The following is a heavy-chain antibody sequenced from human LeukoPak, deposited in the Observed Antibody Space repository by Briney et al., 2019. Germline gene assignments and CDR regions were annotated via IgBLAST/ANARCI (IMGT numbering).Heavy chain of an antibody. Sequence: SETLSLTCTVSGGSISSSNLHWGWIRQPPGKGLDWIGSIHYSGTTYYNPSLKSRVTISVDTSKNQFSLKLSSVTAADTAVYYCTRHGWCSGGSCYLGAFGYWGQGTLAIVSP. D-gene: IGHD2-15*01. CDR2: IHYSGTT. V-gene: IGHV4-39*01. CDR3: TRHGWCSGGSCYLGAFGY. CDR1: GGSISSSNLH. J-gene: IGHJ4*02.